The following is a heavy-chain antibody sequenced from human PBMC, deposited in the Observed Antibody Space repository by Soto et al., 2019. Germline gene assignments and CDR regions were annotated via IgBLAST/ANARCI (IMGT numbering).Heavy chain of an antibody. D-gene: IGHD5-18*01. CDR1: GCTFSSYA. J-gene: IGHJ6*02. V-gene: IGHV1-69*13. CDR3: ARSGYSYGTPSKYYYGMKG. CDR2: IIPIFGTA. Sequence: WASVKVSCKACGCTFSSYAISWVRQAAGQGLEWMGGIIPIFGTANYAQKFQGRVTITADESTSTAYMELSSLRSEDTAVYYCARSGYSYGTPSKYYYGMKGLGQGTRVTVSS.